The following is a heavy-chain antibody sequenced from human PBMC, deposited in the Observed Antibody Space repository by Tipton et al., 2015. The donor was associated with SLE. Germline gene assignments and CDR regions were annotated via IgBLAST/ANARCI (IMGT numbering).Heavy chain of an antibody. CDR1: GASISTGGYY. CDR3: ARAPGLDRDYSYYYYMDV. J-gene: IGHJ6*03. V-gene: IGHV4-39*07. D-gene: IGHD3/OR15-3a*01. Sequence: TLSLTCTVSGASISTGGYYWSWIRQLPGKGLEWIGEINHSGGTDYNPSLKSRVTMSVDTSKNQFSLKLRSVTAADTAVYYCARAPGLDRDYSYYYYMDVWGKGTTVTVSS. CDR2: INHSGGT.